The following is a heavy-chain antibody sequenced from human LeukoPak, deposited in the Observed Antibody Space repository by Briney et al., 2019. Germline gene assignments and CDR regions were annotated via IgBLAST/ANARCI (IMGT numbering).Heavy chain of an antibody. CDR1: GDSVSSTSAA. CDR3: ARSSAFDI. CDR2: TYYRSKWFY. V-gene: IGHV6-1*01. Sequence: SQTLSLTCAISGDSVSSTSAAWNWIRQSPSRGLEWLGRTYYRSKWFYDYAPSVKSRITVNPDTSKNQFSLQLSSVTPEDTAVYYCARSSAFDIWGQGTMVTVSS. J-gene: IGHJ3*02.